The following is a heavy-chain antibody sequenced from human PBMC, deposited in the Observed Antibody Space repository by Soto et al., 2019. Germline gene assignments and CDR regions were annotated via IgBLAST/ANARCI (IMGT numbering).Heavy chain of an antibody. D-gene: IGHD6-6*01. J-gene: IGHJ6*03. CDR3: ARHYLFRPEYSSSPSYYYYYMDV. CDR1: GYSFTSYW. V-gene: IGHV5-51*01. CDR2: IYPGDSDT. Sequence: HGESLKISCKGSGYSFTSYWIGWVRQMPGKGLEWMGIIYPGDSDTRYSPSFQGQVTISADKSISTAYLQWSSLKASDTAMYYCARHYLFRPEYSSSPSYYYYYMDVWGKGTTVAVSS.